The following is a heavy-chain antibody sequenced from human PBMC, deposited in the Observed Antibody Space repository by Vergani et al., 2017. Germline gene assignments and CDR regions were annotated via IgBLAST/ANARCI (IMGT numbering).Heavy chain of an antibody. CDR2: ISSSSTI. D-gene: IGHD2-21*01. Sequence: EVQLVESGGGLVQPGGSLRLSCAASGFTFSSYSMNWVRQAPGKGLEWVSYISSSSTIYYADSVKGRFTISRDNAKNSLYLQMNSLRAEDTAVYYCARKVIMGFDYWGQGTLVTVSS. CDR1: GFTFSSYS. V-gene: IGHV3-48*01. CDR3: ARKVIMGFDY. J-gene: IGHJ4*02.